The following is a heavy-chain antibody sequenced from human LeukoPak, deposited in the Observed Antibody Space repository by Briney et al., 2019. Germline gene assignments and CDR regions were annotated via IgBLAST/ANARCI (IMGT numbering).Heavy chain of an antibody. Sequence: PETLSLTCAVYGGSFSGYYWSWIRQPPGKGLEWLGEINHSGSTSYNPSLKSRVTISVDTSKNQFSLKLSSVTAADTAVYYCARDEPTVTAFGYGGKETRVTVSS. CDR1: GGSFSGYY. CDR3: ARDEPTVTAFGY. CDR2: INHSGST. V-gene: IGHV4-34*01. D-gene: IGHD4-11*01. J-gene: IGHJ4*02.